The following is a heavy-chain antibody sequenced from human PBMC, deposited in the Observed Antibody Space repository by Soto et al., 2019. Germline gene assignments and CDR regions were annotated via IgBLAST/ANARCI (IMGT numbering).Heavy chain of an antibody. V-gene: IGHV1-3*01. Sequence: ASVNVSCKASGYTFRDYPVHWVRQAPGQKLEWMGWINGDDGRTRYSQNFQGRVTFTRDTSAKTAYMEVGSLRFEDTAVYYCARHRGGRVPAASFYFYFGMDVWGQGTTVTVSS. CDR2: INGDDGRT. CDR1: GYTFRDYP. D-gene: IGHD2-2*01. J-gene: IGHJ6*02. CDR3: ARHRGGRVPAASFYFYFGMDV.